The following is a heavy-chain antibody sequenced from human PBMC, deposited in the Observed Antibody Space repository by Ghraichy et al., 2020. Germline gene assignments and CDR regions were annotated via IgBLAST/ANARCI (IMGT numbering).Heavy chain of an antibody. J-gene: IGHJ4*02. CDR2: ISGSGGST. V-gene: IGHV3-23*01. CDR3: ARSSGWLSDY. D-gene: IGHD6-19*01. Sequence: GESLNISCAASGFTFSSFAMTWVRQAPGKGLEWVSGISGSGGSTYYADSVRGRSTISRDNSRNTLYLQMNNLRAEDTALYYCARSSGWLSDYWGQGALVTVSS. CDR1: GFTFSSFA.